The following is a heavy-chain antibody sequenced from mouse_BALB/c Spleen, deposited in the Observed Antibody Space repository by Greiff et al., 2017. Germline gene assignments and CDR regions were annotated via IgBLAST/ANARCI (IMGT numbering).Heavy chain of an antibody. CDR2: IDPANGNT. CDR1: GFNIKDTY. D-gene: IGHD3-1*01. CDR3: ARWLGEVGRFGAMDD. V-gene: IGHV14-3*02. Sequence: VQLQQSGAELVKPGASVKLSCTASGFNIKDTYMHWVKQRPEQGLEWIGRIDPANGNTKYDPKFQGKATITADTSSNTAYLQLSSLTSEDTAVYYCARWLGEVGRFGAMDDWGQGTSVTVSS. J-gene: IGHJ4*01.